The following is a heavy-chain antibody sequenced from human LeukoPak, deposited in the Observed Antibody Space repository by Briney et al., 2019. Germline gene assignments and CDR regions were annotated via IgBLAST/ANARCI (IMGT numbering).Heavy chain of an antibody. D-gene: IGHD2-15*01. V-gene: IGHV4-34*01. Sequence: SETLSLTCAVYGGSFSGYYWSWIRQPPGKGLEWIGEVNHSGSTNYNPSLKSRVTISIDSPKSQFSLKLSSVTAADTAVYYCARHAPRGGYIDYWGQGTLVTVSS. CDR2: VNHSGST. CDR3: ARHAPRGGYIDY. J-gene: IGHJ4*02. CDR1: GGSFSGYY.